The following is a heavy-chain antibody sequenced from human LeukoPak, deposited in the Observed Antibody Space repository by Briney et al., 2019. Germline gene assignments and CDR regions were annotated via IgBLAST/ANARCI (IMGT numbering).Heavy chain of an antibody. CDR1: GFTVSSNY. Sequence: GGSLRLSCAASGFTVSSNYMSWVRQAPGKGLEWVSVIYSGGSTYYADSVKGRFTISRDNTKNTLYLQMNSLRAEDTAVYYCARASYGSGSYYLYYWGQGTLVTVSS. V-gene: IGHV3-53*01. D-gene: IGHD3-10*01. J-gene: IGHJ4*02. CDR3: ARASYGSGSYYLYY. CDR2: IYSGGST.